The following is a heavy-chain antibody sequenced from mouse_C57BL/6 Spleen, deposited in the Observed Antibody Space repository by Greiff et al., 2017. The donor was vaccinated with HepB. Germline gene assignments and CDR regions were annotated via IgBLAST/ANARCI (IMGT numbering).Heavy chain of an antibody. CDR2: INPYNGGT. CDR1: GYTFTDYY. CDR3: ARSGDVDYAMDY. J-gene: IGHJ4*01. D-gene: IGHD2-13*01. V-gene: IGHV1-19*01. Sequence: VQLQQSGPVLVKPGASVKMSCKASGYTFTDYYMNWVKQSHGKSLEWIGVINPYNGGTSYNQKFKGKATLTVDKSSSTAYMELNSLTSEDSAVYYCARSGDVDYAMDYWGQGTSVTVSS.